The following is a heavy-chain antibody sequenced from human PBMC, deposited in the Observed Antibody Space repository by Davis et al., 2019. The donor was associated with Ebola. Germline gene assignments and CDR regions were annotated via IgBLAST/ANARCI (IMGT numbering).Heavy chain of an antibody. V-gene: IGHV6-1*01. D-gene: IGHD3-22*01. Sequence: SQTLSLTCAISGDSVSSNTAAWNWIRQSPSRGLEWLGRTYYRSKWFVDYAVSVKSRMTINSDTSKNQFSQQLSSVTPEDTAVYYCARDPPYDQGYDYWGQGILVTVSS. CDR2: TYYRSKWFV. CDR1: GDSVSSNTAA. CDR3: ARDPPYDQGYDY. J-gene: IGHJ4*02.